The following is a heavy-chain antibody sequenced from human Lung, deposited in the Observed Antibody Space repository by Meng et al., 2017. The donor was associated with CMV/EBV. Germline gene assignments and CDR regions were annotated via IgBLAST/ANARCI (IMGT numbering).Heavy chain of an antibody. CDR2: VSYDVSHK. CDR3: ARGIKEWSYFYYHGRDV. CDR1: GFTFSSSA. D-gene: IGHD3-3*01. V-gene: IGHV3-30*04. J-gene: IGHJ6*02. Sequence: GGSLRPXCAASGFTFSSSAMHWVRQAPGKGLEGVAVVSYDVSHKYYADSVKGRFTISRDNSKNSLYLQMNSLRPEDTAVYYCARGIKEWSYFYYHGRDVWXQGSXVTVSS.